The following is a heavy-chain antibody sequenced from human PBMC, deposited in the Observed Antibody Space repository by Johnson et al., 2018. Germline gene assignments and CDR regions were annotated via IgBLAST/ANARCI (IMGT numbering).Heavy chain of an antibody. D-gene: IGHD3/OR15-3a*01. J-gene: IGHJ1*01. CDR3: ASGEGLGALQH. CDR2: IGTAGDT. V-gene: IGHV3-13*01. Sequence: VQLVQSGGGLVQPGGSLRLSCAASGFTFSSYDMHWVRQATGKGLEWVSAIGTAGDTYYPGSVKGRFTISRENAKNSLYLQMNSLRAGDTAVYYCASGEGLGALQHWGQGTLVTVSS. CDR1: GFTFSSYD.